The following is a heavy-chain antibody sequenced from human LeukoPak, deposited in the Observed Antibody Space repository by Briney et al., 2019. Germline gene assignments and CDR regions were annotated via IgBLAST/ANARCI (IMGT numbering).Heavy chain of an antibody. CDR1: GFTFGDYY. Sequence: GGSLRLSCAASGFTFGDYYMSWIRQAPGKGLEWVSYISSSGSTIYYADSVKGRFSISRDNAKNSLYLQMNSLRAEDTAVYYCARGPAYYYDSSGYYYDWGQGTLVTVSS. V-gene: IGHV3-11*01. D-gene: IGHD3-22*01. J-gene: IGHJ4*02. CDR2: ISSSGSTI. CDR3: ARGPAYYYDSSGYYYD.